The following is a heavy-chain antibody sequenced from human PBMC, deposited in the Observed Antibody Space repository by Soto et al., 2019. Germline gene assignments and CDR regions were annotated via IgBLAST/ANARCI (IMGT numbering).Heavy chain of an antibody. CDR1: GDTFNKYT. J-gene: IGHJ5*02. Sequence: QVQLVQSGAEVKKPGSSVKVSCKASGDTFNKYTISWVRQAPGQGLEWMGRIIPMLGVANYAQKFQGRVTITADKFTSTANKQQSSVRSEDTAIYYCTAAKDQLADTWGQGTLITVSS. D-gene: IGHD2-2*01. CDR3: TAAKDQLADT. CDR2: IIPMLGVA. V-gene: IGHV1-69*02.